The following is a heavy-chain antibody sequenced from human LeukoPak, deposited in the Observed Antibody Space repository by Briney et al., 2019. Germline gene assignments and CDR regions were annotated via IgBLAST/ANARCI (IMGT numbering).Heavy chain of an antibody. CDR3: AKDRRDVATGYFDR. J-gene: IGHJ4*02. Sequence: PGGSLRLSCAASGFMFTSYWMSWVRQAPGKGFEWVAVISFDGNVKFYADSVKGRFTISRDRSKNTLFLQMNSLRTEDTAVYYCAKDRRDVATGYFDRWGQGTLVTVSS. D-gene: IGHD5-24*01. CDR1: GFMFTSYW. CDR2: ISFDGNVK. V-gene: IGHV3-30*18.